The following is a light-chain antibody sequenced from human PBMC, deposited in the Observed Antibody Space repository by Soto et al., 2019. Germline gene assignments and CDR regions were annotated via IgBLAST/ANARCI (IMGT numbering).Light chain of an antibody. CDR3: MQATHWPLT. CDR2: KVS. V-gene: IGKV2-30*01. Sequence: EVVMTQYPLSLPVTLGQAASISCRSSHSLVSSDGFMYLSWFQQRPGQSPRRLIYKVSNRHSGVADRFSGSASGNDFAQTIRRVEADDVGTYYCMQATHWPLTVGGEDKVEI. J-gene: IGKJ4*01. CDR1: HSLVSSDGFMY.